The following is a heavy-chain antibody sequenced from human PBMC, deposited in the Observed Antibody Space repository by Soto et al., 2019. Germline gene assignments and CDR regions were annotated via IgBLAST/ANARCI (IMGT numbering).Heavy chain of an antibody. V-gene: IGHV1-18*01. CDR2: ISAYNGNT. J-gene: IGHJ6*02. Sequence: ASVKVSCKASGYTFTSYGISWVREAPGQGLEWMGWISAYNGNTNYAQKLQGRVTMTTDTSTSTAYMELRSLRSDDTAVYYCARRQYYDFWSGSQNYYGMDVWGQGTTVTVSS. CDR1: GYTFTSYG. CDR3: ARRQYYDFWSGSQNYYGMDV. D-gene: IGHD3-3*01.